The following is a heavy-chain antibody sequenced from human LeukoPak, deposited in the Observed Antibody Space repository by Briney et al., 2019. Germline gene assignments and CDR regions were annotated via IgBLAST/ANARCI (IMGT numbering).Heavy chain of an antibody. Sequence: ASVKVSCKASGYTFTCYYMHWVRQAPGQGLEWMGWINPNSGGTNYAQKFQGRVTMTRDTSISTAYMELSRLRSDNTAVYCCARDNRYCSGGSSYLSWFDPWGQGTLVTVSS. CDR2: INPNSGGT. CDR3: ARDNRYCSGGSSYLSWFDP. CDR1: GYTFTCYY. J-gene: IGHJ5*02. D-gene: IGHD2-15*01. V-gene: IGHV1-2*02.